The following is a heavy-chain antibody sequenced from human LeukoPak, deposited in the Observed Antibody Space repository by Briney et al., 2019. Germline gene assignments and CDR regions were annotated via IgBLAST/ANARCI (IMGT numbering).Heavy chain of an antibody. CDR1: GLTFSSYA. D-gene: IGHD4-17*01. Sequence: TGGSLRLSCAASGLTFSSYAMSWVRQAPGKGLEWVSAISGSGGSTYYADSVKGRFTISRDNSKNTLYLQMNSLRAEDTAVYYCAKDHYGDYERFFDYWGQGTLVTVSS. J-gene: IGHJ4*02. V-gene: IGHV3-23*01. CDR2: ISGSGGST. CDR3: AKDHYGDYERFFDY.